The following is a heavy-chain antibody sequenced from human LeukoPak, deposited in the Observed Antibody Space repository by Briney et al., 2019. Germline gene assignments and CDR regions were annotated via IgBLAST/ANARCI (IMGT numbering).Heavy chain of an antibody. D-gene: IGHD3-10*01. CDR1: GFTFSSYS. J-gene: IGHJ5*02. V-gene: IGHV3-48*01. Sequence: GESVRLSCAASGFTFSSYSMNWVRQAPGKGLEWVSYISSASNTIYYADSVKGRFTISRDNAKNSLNLQMNSLRVDDTAMYYCARDGWFGDYNWFDPWGQGTLVTVSS. CDR2: ISSASNTI. CDR3: ARDGWFGDYNWFDP.